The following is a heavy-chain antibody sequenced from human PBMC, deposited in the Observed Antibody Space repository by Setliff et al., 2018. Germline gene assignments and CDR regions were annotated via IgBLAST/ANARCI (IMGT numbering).Heavy chain of an antibody. J-gene: IGHJ4*02. Sequence: PSETLSLTCTVSGGSVSSGSYYWSWIRQPPGKGLEWIGYIYYCGSTNYNPSLKSRATISVDTSKNQFSLKLSSVTAADTAVYYCARADSSGYYPYFDYWGQGTLVTVSS. CDR3: ARADSSGYYPYFDY. D-gene: IGHD3-22*01. V-gene: IGHV4-61*01. CDR2: IYYCGST. CDR1: GGSVSSGSYY.